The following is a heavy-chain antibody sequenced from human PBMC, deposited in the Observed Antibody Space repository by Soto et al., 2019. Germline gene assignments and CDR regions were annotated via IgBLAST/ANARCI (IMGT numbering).Heavy chain of an antibody. V-gene: IGHV4-39*01. J-gene: IGHJ4*02. CDR1: GVSISSSSYY. CDR3: ARHGSY. Sequence: QLQLQESGPGLVKPSETLSLTCTASGVSISSSSYYWGWFRQPPGKGLEWIGTIYYGGSSYSNPSLKSRVTISLDTSKNQFSLTLTSVTAADTAVYYCARHGSYWGQGTLVTVSS. CDR2: IYYGGSS.